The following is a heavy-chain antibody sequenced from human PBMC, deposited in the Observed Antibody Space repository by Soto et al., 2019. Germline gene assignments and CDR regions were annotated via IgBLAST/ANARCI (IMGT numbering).Heavy chain of an antibody. J-gene: IGHJ5*02. CDR2: IKQDAREK. CDR3: AGDGVRNGAYNGWLDP. CDR1: GFSFSSYW. V-gene: IGHV3-7*03. Sequence: EVQLVESGGGLVQPGGSLRLSCAASGFSFSSYWMTWVRQAQGKGLEWVANIKQDAREKYYVASVKGRFTISRDNGKNLLYLQMDSLTADDTAGYYCAGDGVRNGAYNGWLDPWGQGTLVTVSS. D-gene: IGHD3-16*01.